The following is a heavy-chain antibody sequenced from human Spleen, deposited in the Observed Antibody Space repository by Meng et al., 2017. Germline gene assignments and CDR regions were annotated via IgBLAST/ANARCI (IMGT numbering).Heavy chain of an antibody. J-gene: IGHJ6*02. D-gene: IGHD4-11*01. V-gene: IGHV3-43D*03. CDR1: GFTVSSNY. Sequence: GESLKISCAASGFTVSSNYMSWVRQAPGKGLEWVSLISWNGGTTYYADSVKGRFTISRDNSKNSLYLQMYSVRAADSALYYCAKASQSKNNYYAMDVWGQGTTVTVSS. CDR3: AKASQSKNNYYAMDV. CDR2: ISWNGGTT.